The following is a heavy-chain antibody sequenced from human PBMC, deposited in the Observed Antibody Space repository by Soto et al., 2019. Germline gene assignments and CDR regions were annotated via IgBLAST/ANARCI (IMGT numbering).Heavy chain of an antibody. CDR2: IWYDGSNR. Sequence: QVQLVESGGGVVQPGRSLRLSCAASGFTFSSYGMHWVRQAPGKGLEWVAVIWYDGSNRYYADSVKGRFTISRDNSKNALYLQMNSLTAEDTAVYYCAGTLRYFDWLPLDYWGQGTLVTVS. V-gene: IGHV3-33*01. J-gene: IGHJ4*02. D-gene: IGHD3-9*01. CDR3: AGTLRYFDWLPLDY. CDR1: GFTFSSYG.